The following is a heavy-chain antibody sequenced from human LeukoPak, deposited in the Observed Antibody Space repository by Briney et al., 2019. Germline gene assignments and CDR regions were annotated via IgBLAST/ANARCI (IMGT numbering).Heavy chain of an antibody. D-gene: IGHD1-26*01. CDR2: IYTSGST. V-gene: IGHV4-61*02. CDR3: ARPVGATFLYWFDP. J-gene: IGHJ5*02. CDR1: GGSISSGTYY. Sequence: SQTLSLTCTVSGGSISSGTYYWSWIRQPAGKGLEWIGRIYTSGSTNYNPSLKSRVTISVDTSKNQFSLKLSSVTAADTAVYYCARPVGATFLYWFDPWGQGTLVTVSS.